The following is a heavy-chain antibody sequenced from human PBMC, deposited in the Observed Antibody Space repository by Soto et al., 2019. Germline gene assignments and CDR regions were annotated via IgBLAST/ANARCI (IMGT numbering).Heavy chain of an antibody. CDR2: ISGSGGST. V-gene: IGHV3-23*01. J-gene: IGHJ4*02. CDR3: AKGLRYYDFWSGSSPGQQLVPY. Sequence: EVQLLESGGGLVQPGGSLRLSCAASGFTFSSYAMTWVRQAPGKGLEWVSAISGSGGSTYYADSVKGRFTISRDNSKNTLYLQMNSLRAGDTAVYYCAKGLRYYDFWSGSSPGQQLVPYWGQGTLVTVSS. D-gene: IGHD3-3*01. CDR1: GFTFSSYA.